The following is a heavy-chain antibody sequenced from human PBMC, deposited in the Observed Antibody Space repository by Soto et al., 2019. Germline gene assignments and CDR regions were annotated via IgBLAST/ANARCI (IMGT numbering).Heavy chain of an antibody. V-gene: IGHV4-59*01. Sequence: PSEALSLTSTVSGGSISSYYWSWIRQPPGKGLEWIGYIYHRGTTNYSPSLKSRVTISADMSKNQFSLKLSSVTAADTAVYYCARAIRRGSGVDDWGQGPLVTVS. CDR2: IYHRGTT. CDR3: ARAIRRGSGVDD. CDR1: GGSISSYY. J-gene: IGHJ4*02. D-gene: IGHD1-26*01.